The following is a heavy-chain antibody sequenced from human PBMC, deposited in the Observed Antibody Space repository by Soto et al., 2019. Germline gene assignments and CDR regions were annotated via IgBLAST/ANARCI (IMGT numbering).Heavy chain of an antibody. CDR2: MNPNSGNT. J-gene: IGHJ5*02. Sequence: QVHLVQSGAEVRKPGASVKVSCKASGYTFTSYDINWVRQATGQGLEWMGWMNPNSGNTAYAQKFQGRVTMTRNTSISTDHRELSSLRTDDTAVHFCGRDRTEGFDHWGEGTLVTVSS. CDR1: GYTFTSYD. CDR3: GRDRTEGFDH. V-gene: IGHV1-8*01.